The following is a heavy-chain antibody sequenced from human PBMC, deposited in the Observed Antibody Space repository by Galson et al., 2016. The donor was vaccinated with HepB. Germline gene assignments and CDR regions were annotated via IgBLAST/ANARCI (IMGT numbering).Heavy chain of an antibody. D-gene: IGHD2/OR15-2a*01. J-gene: IGHJ4*02. CDR1: GFTFSNYS. V-gene: IGHV3-21*01. CDR2: ISSSSSYI. CDR3: ARDPFRGALDY. Sequence: SLRLSCAASGFTFSNYSMNWVRQAPGKGLEWVSSISSSSSYIYYADSVKGRFTISRDNAENSLYLQMNSLRVDDTAVYYCARDPFRGALDYWGQGTLVTVSS.